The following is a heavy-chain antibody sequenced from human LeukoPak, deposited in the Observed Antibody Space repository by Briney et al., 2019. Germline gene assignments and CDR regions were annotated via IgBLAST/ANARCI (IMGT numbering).Heavy chain of an antibody. CDR1: GFAFSSYS. D-gene: IGHD6-13*01. Sequence: GGSLRLSCAASGFAFSSYSMNWVRQAPGKGLEWVSSISSSSSYIYYADSVKGRFTISRDNAKNSLYLQMNSLRAEDTAVYYCARDLLWRVSSGWSPLQIFDYWGQGTLVTVSS. V-gene: IGHV3-21*01. CDR2: ISSSSSYI. J-gene: IGHJ4*02. CDR3: ARDLLWRVSSGWSPLQIFDY.